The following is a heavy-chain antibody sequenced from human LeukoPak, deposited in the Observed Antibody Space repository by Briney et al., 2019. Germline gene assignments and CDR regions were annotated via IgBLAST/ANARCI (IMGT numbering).Heavy chain of an antibody. V-gene: IGHV4-59*08. Sequence: SETLSLTCTVSGGSNSSYYWSWIWQPPGKGLEWIGYIYYSGSTNYNPSLKSRVTISVDTSKNQFSLKLSSVTAADTAVYYCARAPYPDYSNYFDYWGQGTLVTVSS. J-gene: IGHJ4*02. D-gene: IGHD4-11*01. CDR2: IYYSGST. CDR3: ARAPYPDYSNYFDY. CDR1: GGSNSSYY.